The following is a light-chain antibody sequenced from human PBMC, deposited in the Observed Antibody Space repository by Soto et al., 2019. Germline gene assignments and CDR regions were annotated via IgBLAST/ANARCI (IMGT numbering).Light chain of an antibody. CDR3: QQLNSYPIT. CDR2: AAS. J-gene: IGKJ5*01. V-gene: IGKV1-9*01. Sequence: DIQLTQSPSFLSASVGDRVTITCRASQGISSYLAWYQQKPGKAPKLLIYAASTLQSGVPSRFSGSGSGTEFTLTISSLQPVDFATYYCQQLNSYPITLGQGTRLEI. CDR1: QGISSY.